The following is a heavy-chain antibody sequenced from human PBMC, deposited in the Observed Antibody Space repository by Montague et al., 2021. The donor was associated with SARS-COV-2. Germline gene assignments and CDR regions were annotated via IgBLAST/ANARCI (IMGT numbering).Heavy chain of an antibody. J-gene: IGHJ4*02. Sequence: TLSLTYAVSGGSISSGNWWSWVRQPPGKGLEWIGEIYHSGSTNYNPSLKSRVTISLDKSKNQFSLNLSSATAADTAVYYCARFFSSWTDWGQGTLVTVSS. CDR3: ARFFSSWTD. CDR1: GGSISSGNW. V-gene: IGHV4-4*02. D-gene: IGHD6-13*01. CDR2: IYHSGST.